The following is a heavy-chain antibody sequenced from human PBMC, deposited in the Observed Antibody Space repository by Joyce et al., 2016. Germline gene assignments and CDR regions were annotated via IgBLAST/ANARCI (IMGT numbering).Heavy chain of an antibody. V-gene: IGHV1-2*06. D-gene: IGHD3-16*02. J-gene: IGHJ4*02. CDR3: ARGNDYIWGSYRSGIDY. CDR1: GYTFSGHY. CDR2: INCNSGGT. Sequence: QVQLVQFGAEVKKPGASVKVSCKASGYTFSGHYMHWVRQAPGQGHEWMGRINCNSGGTNYAQKFQGRVTMTRDTSISTAYMELRRLRSDDTTVYYCARGNDYIWGSYRSGIDYWGQGTLVTVSS.